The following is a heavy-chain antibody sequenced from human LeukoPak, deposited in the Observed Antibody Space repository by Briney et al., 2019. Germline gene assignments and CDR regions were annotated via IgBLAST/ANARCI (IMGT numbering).Heavy chain of an antibody. CDR1: GYTFTSYY. Sequence: ASVKVSCTASGYTFTSYYIHWVRQAPGQGLEWMGWISAYNGNTNYAQKLQGRVTMTTDTSTSTAYMELRSLGSDDTAVYYCARGPKTEIDYWGQGTLVTVSS. CDR2: ISAYNGNT. CDR3: ARGPKTEIDY. J-gene: IGHJ4*02. V-gene: IGHV1-18*04.